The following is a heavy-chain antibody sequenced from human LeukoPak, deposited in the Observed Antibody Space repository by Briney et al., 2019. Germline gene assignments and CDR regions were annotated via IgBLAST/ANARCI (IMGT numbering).Heavy chain of an antibody. V-gene: IGHV1-18*01. CDR1: GYTFTKFC. J-gene: IGHJ4*02. Sequence: ASVKVSCKASGYTFTKFCIGWLRQAPGKGPEWMGWFNVYNGNTNYAQKLQGRVTMATDTSTSTAYLELRSLRSDDTAVYYCARDDPKSGYDFDYWGQGTLVTVSS. CDR2: FNVYNGNT. CDR3: ARDDPKSGYDFDY. D-gene: IGHD5-12*01.